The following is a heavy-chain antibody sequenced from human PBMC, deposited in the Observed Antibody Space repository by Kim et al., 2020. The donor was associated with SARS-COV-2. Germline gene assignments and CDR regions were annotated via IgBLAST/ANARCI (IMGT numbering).Heavy chain of an antibody. Sequence: SETLSLTCTVSGGSISSGGYYWSRIRQHPGKGLEWIGYIYYSGSTYYNPSLKSRVTISVDTTKNQFSLKLSSVTAADTAVYYCAKESYCSSSSCYGANYYYYGMDVWGQGTPVTVSS. D-gene: IGHD2-2*01. CDR3: AKESYCSSSSCYGANYYYYGMDV. V-gene: IGHV4-31*03. J-gene: IGHJ6*02. CDR1: GGSISSGGYY. CDR2: IYYSGST.